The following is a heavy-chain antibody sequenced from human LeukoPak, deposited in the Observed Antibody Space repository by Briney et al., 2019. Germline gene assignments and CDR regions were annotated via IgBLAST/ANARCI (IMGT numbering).Heavy chain of an antibody. CDR1: GGSISSYY. CDR3: ARHFDN. Sequence: SETLSLTCTVSGGSISSYYWSWIRQPPGKGLEWIGSVNYGGSTDYNPSLKSRVTISVDASKNQFSLKMRSVTAADTAVYYCARHFDNWGQGTLVTVSS. V-gene: IGHV4-59*05. J-gene: IGHJ4*02. CDR2: VNYGGST.